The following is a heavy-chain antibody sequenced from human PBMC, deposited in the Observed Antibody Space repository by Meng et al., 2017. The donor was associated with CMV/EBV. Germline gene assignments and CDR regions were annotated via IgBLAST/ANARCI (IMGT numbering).Heavy chain of an antibody. D-gene: IGHD1-26*01. CDR3: AKDLGIVGAYYFDY. CDR2: IRSKANSYAT. J-gene: IGHJ4*02. Sequence: SGFTFSGSAMHWVRQASGKGLEWVGRIRSKANSYATAYAASVKGRFTISRDDSKNTAYLQMNSLKTEDTAVYYCAKDLGIVGAYYFDYWGQGTLVTVSS. V-gene: IGHV3-73*01. CDR1: GFTFSGSA.